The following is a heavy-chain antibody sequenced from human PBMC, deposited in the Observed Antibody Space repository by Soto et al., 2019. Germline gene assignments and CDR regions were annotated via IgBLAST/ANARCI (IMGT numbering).Heavy chain of an antibody. CDR1: GFSLSTGGVG. CDR2: IYSDDAK. Sequence: QITLKESGPTLVKPTQTLTLTCTFSGFSLSTGGVGVGWIRHPPGKALEWLALIYSDDAKVYSPSLKSRLTITKEPSTHQGVPTMANMHPADTATYYCARRTLTWTDVLNLDYWGQGTLVTVSS. CDR3: ARRTLTWTDVLNLDY. V-gene: IGHV2-5*02. D-gene: IGHD1-1*01. J-gene: IGHJ4*02.